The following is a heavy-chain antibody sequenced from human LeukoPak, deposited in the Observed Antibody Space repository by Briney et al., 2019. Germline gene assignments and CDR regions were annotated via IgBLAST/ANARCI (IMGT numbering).Heavy chain of an antibody. CDR2: IYTSGST. CDR1: GGSLSSYY. CDR3: ARDYCSSTSCQWDY. D-gene: IGHD2-2*01. J-gene: IGHJ4*02. V-gene: IGHV4-4*07. Sequence: SETVSLTCTVSGGSLSSYYWSWIRQPAAKGLEWIGRIYTSGSTNYNPSLKSRVTISVDKSKNQFSLKLSSVTAADTDVYYCARDYCSSTSCQWDYWGQGTLVTVSS.